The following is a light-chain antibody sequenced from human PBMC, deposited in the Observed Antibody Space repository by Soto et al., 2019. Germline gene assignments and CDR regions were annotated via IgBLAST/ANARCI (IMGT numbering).Light chain of an antibody. CDR2: GAS. V-gene: IGKV3-20*01. CDR3: QQYDSSPLT. Sequence: EIVLTQSPGTLSLSPGERATLSCRASQSVSSSYLAWYQQKPGQAPRLLIYGASSRATGIPDRFSGSGSGRDFTLTISRLEPADFAVYYWQQYDSSPLTFGGGTKVEIK. J-gene: IGKJ4*01. CDR1: QSVSSSY.